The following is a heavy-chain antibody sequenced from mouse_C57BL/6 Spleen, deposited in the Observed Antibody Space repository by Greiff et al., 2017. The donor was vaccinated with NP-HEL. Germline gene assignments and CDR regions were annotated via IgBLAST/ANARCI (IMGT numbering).Heavy chain of an antibody. D-gene: IGHD1-1*01. CDR1: GYTFTSYW. Sequence: QVQLQQSGAELVMPGASVKLSCKASGYTFTSYWMHWVKQRPGQGLEWIGEIDPSASYTNSTQQFTGKSTLTVDKSSSTAYMQLSSLTAEDSAVYYCARSVTTVVDAMDYWGQGTSVTVSS. CDR2: IDPSASYT. CDR3: ARSVTTVVDAMDY. V-gene: IGHV1-69*01. J-gene: IGHJ4*01.